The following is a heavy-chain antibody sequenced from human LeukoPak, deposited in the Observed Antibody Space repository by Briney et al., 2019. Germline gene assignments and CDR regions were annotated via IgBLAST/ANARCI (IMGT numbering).Heavy chain of an antibody. D-gene: IGHD6-19*01. CDR3: ASSAVAGTIPYYFDY. CDR2: ISAYNGNT. Sequence: ASVKVYCKASGYTFTSYGISWVRQAPGQGLEWMGWISAYNGNTNYAQKLQGRVTMTTDTSTSTAYMELRSLRSDDTAVYYCASSAVAGTIPYYFDYWGQGTLVTVSS. CDR1: GYTFTSYG. V-gene: IGHV1-18*01. J-gene: IGHJ4*02.